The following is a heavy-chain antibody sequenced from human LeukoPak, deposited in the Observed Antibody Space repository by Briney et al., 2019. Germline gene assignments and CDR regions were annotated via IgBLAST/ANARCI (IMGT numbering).Heavy chain of an antibody. CDR2: IYYSGST. Sequence: NPSETLSLTCTVSGASISRYYWTWIRQPPGKGLEWIGSIYYSGSTYYNPSLKSRVTISVDTSKNQFSLKLSSVTAADTAVYYCARQDYWGQGTLVTVSS. CDR1: GASISRYY. J-gene: IGHJ4*02. CDR3: ARQDY. V-gene: IGHV4-59*05.